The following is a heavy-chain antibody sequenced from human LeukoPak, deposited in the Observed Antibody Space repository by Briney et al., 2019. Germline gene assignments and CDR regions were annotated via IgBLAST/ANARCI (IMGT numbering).Heavy chain of an antibody. Sequence: PSETLSLTCTVSGGSISSYYWSWIRQPPGKGLEWIGYIYYSGSIKYNPSLKSRVTISADTSKNQFSLKLTSVTAADTAVYYCAGGGDGYQSRFDYWGRGTLVTVSS. V-gene: IGHV4-59*01. D-gene: IGHD5-24*01. CDR3: AGGGDGYQSRFDY. CDR2: IYYSGSI. J-gene: IGHJ4*02. CDR1: GGSISSYY.